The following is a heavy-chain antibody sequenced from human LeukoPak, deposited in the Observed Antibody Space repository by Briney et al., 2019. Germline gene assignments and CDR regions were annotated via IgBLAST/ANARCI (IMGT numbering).Heavy chain of an antibody. Sequence: GRSLRLSCAASGFTFSSYGMHWVRQAPGKGLEWVAVISYDGSNKYYVDSVKGRFTISRDNAKDSLYLQMNGLRAEDTAVYFCVRDRGYSTFDYWGQGTLVTVSS. CDR1: GFTFSSYG. V-gene: IGHV3-30*03. CDR2: ISYDGSNK. J-gene: IGHJ4*02. CDR3: VRDRGYSTFDY. D-gene: IGHD3-22*01.